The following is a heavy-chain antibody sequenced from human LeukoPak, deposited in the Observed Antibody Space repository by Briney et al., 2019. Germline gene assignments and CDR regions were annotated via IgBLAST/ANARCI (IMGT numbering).Heavy chain of an antibody. CDR2: ISGDGFTT. CDR1: GFTFDRFA. CDR3: GRDHVYGGADY. V-gene: IGHV3-43*02. J-gene: IGHJ4*02. Sequence: GGSLRLSCAASGFTFDRFAMHWVRQAPGKGLEWVSVISGDGFTTYYVDSVKGRFTISRDNSKNSLYLQMKSLRTEDTAVYYCGRDHVYGGADYWGQGTLVTVSP. D-gene: IGHD4-23*01.